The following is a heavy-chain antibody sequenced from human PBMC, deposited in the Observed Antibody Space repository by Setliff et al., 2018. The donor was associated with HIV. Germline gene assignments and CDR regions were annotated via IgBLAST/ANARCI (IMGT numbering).Heavy chain of an antibody. D-gene: IGHD3-10*01. CDR1: GYTFTSYY. J-gene: IGHJ6*03. CDR2: INPSGGTT. Sequence: GASVKVSCKASGYTFTSYYMHWVRQAPGQGLEWMGIINPSGGTTSYAQKFQGRVTITADESTSTAYMELSSLRSEDTAVYYCAREWRGRYYYYMDVWGKGTTVTVSS. CDR3: AREWRGRYYYYMDV. V-gene: IGHV1-46*01.